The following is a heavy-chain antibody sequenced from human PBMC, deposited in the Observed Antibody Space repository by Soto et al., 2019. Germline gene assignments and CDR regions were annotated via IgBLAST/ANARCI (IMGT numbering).Heavy chain of an antibody. CDR3: AKDQGIAVAGHFDY. CDR2: ISYDGSNK. Sequence: GGSLRLSCAASGFTFSSYGMHWVRQAPGKGLEWVAVISYDGSNKYYADSVKGRFTISRDNSKNTLYLQMNSLRAEDTAVYYCAKDQGIAVAGHFDYWGQGTLVTVSS. D-gene: IGHD6-19*01. J-gene: IGHJ4*02. CDR1: GFTFSSYG. V-gene: IGHV3-30*18.